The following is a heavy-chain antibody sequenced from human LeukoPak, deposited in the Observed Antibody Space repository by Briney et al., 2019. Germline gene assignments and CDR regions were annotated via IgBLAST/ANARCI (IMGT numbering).Heavy chain of an antibody. J-gene: IGHJ6*02. CDR1: GGSFSGYY. CDR2: INHSGST. V-gene: IGHV4-34*01. Sequence: SETLSLTCAVYGGSFSGYYWSWIRQPPGKGLEWIGEINHSGSTNYNPSLKSRVTISVDTSKNQFSLKLSSVTAADTAVYYCARESLYYDSSGSTEDYGMDVWGQGTTVTVSS. CDR3: ARESLYYDSSGSTEDYGMDV. D-gene: IGHD3-22*01.